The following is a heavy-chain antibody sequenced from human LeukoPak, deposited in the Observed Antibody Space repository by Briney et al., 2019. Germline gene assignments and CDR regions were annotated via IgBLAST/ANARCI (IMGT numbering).Heavy chain of an antibody. D-gene: IGHD6-19*01. V-gene: IGHV1-8*01. CDR1: GHTFTSYD. CDR3: ARTIAVAGALGSNY. J-gene: IGHJ4*02. Sequence: GASVKVSCKASGHTFTSYDINWVRQATGQGLEWMGWMNPNSGNTGYAQKFQGRDTMTRNTSISTAYMELSSLRSEDTAVYYCARTIAVAGALGSNYWGQGTLVTVSS. CDR2: MNPNSGNT.